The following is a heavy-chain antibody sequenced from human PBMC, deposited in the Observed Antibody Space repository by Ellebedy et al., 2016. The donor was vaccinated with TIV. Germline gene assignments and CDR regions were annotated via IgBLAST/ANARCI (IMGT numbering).Heavy chain of an antibody. D-gene: IGHD1-26*01. J-gene: IGHJ3*01. V-gene: IGHV3-23*01. CDR2: INEGAGTT. CDR1: GFTFSTYT. Sequence: PGGSLRLSCAASGFTFSTYTMSWVRQAPGKGLDWVSAINEGAGTTYADSVKGRFTISRDNSKNTLYLQMNSLRADDTAPYYCAKPSPLSGSYIPFDVWGQGTMVTVSS. CDR3: AKPSPLSGSYIPFDV.